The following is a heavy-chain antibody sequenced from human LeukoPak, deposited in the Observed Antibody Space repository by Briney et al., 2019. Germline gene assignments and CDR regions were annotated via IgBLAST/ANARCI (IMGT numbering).Heavy chain of an antibody. V-gene: IGHV3-21*01. Sequence: GGSLRLSCAASGFTFSSYSMNWVRQAPGKGLEWVSSISSSSSYIYYADSVKGRFTISRDNAKNSLHLQMNSLRAEDTAVYYCARDRTRAFDIWGQGTMVTVSS. CDR2: ISSSSSYI. CDR3: ARDRTRAFDI. J-gene: IGHJ3*02. CDR1: GFTFSSYS.